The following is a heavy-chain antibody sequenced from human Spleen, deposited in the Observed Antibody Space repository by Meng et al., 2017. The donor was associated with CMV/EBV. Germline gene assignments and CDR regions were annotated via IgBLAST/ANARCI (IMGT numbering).Heavy chain of an antibody. V-gene: IGHV4-34*01. CDR3: ARGSLAGDHFDY. J-gene: IGHJ4*02. CDR2: INRRGSA. Sequence: SETLSLTCAVYGGSFSGYSWSWIRQPPGKGLEWIGEINRRGSANHNLSLKSRVTLSVDTSKNQFSLKLTSVTAADTAVYYCARGSLAGDHFDYWGQGTLVTVSS. CDR1: GGSFSGYS. D-gene: IGHD3-16*01.